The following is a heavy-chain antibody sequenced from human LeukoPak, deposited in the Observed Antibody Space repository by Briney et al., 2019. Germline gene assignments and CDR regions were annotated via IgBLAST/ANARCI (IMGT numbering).Heavy chain of an antibody. J-gene: IGHJ4*02. D-gene: IGHD5-18*01. CDR1: GFAFGGSA. CDR2: IRTKPNNYAT. V-gene: IGHV3-73*01. CDR3: TSTVMVASLDY. Sequence: GGSLRLSCAASGFAFGGSAIYWVRQASGKGLDWVARIRTKPNNYATAYAAPVKGRFTISRDDSKNMAYLQMNSLKIEDTAVYYCTSTVMVASLDYWGQGTLVTVSS.